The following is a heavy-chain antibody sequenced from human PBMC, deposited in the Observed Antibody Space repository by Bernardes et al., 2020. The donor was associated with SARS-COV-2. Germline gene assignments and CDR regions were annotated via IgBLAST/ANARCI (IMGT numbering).Heavy chain of an antibody. CDR1: GFTFSSYG. V-gene: IGHV3-33*01. J-gene: IGHJ6*02. Sequence: VESLFLSCSASGFTFSSYGMHWVRQAPGKGLEWVAVIWYDGSNKYYADSVKGRFTISRDNSKNTLYLQINSLRAEDTAVYYCAREGPYGAEGGGGMDVWGQGTTLTVSS. CDR3: AREGPYGAEGGGGMDV. D-gene: IGHD4-17*01. CDR2: IWYDGSNK.